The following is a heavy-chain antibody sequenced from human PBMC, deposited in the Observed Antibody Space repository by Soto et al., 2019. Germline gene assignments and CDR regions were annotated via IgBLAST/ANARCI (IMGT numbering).Heavy chain of an antibody. J-gene: IGHJ4*02. Sequence: PGGSLRLSCAASGFTFSSYSMNWVRQAPGKGLEWVSSISSSNSYIYYADSVKGRFTISRDNAKNSLFLQMSSLRADDTAVYYCARDAFGVDYSSVGPRDYWGQGTLVTVSS. CDR1: GFTFSSYS. CDR2: ISSSNSYI. D-gene: IGHD6-25*01. V-gene: IGHV3-21*01. CDR3: ARDAFGVDYSSVGPRDY.